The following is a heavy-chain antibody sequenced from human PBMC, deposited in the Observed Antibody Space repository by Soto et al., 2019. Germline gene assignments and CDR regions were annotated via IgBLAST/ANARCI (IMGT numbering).Heavy chain of an antibody. D-gene: IGHD6-6*01. CDR2: ISAYNGST. CDR1: GYTFTSYG. Sequence: QVQLVQSGAEVKKPGASVKVSCKASGYTFTSYGISWVRHAPGQGLEWMGWISAYNGSTNYAQKLQGRVTMTTDTSTSTAYMELRSLRADDTAVYYCARAWAARPGGIDYYGMDVWGQGTTVTVS. V-gene: IGHV1-18*04. J-gene: IGHJ6*02. CDR3: ARAWAARPGGIDYYGMDV.